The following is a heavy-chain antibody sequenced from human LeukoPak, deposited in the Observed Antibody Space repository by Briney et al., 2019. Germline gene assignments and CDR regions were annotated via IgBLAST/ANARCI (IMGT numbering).Heavy chain of an antibody. V-gene: IGHV4-59*01. CDR1: GGSISSYY. J-gene: IGHJ4*02. CDR3: ARWDRWYFDY. Sequence: SETLSLTCTVSGGSISSYYWSWIRQPPGKGLEWIGYIYYSGGTNYNPSLKSRVTMSVDTSKNQFSLKLSSVTAADTAVYYCARWDRWYFDYWGQGTLVTVSS. CDR2: IYYSGGT. D-gene: IGHD3-16*02.